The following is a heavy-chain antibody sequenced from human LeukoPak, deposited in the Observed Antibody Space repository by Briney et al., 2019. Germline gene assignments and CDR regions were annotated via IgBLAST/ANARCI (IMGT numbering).Heavy chain of an antibody. CDR1: GYTLTELS. V-gene: IGHV1-24*01. D-gene: IGHD1-26*01. Sequence: ASVKVSCKVSGYTLTELSMHWVRQAPGKGLELKGGFDPEDGETIYAQKFQGRVTMTEDTSTDTAYMELSSLRSEDTAVYDSATGGSGSNRPYYMDVWGKGTTVTVSS. CDR2: FDPEDGET. J-gene: IGHJ6*03. CDR3: ATGGSGSNRPYYMDV.